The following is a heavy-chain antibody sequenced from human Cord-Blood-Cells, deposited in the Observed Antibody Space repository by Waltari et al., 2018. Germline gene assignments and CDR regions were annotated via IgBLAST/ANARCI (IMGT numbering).Heavy chain of an antibody. Sequence: QVQLVQSGAEVKKLGASVKVSCKASGYTFTGSYMHWVRQAPGQGLEWMGWINPNSGGTNYAQKFQGRVTMTRDTSISTAYMELSRLRSDDTAVYYCAREETTVDYYGMDVWGQGTTVTVSS. CDR1: GYTFTGSY. D-gene: IGHD4-4*01. J-gene: IGHJ6*02. CDR3: AREETTVDYYGMDV. V-gene: IGHV1-2*02. CDR2: INPNSGGT.